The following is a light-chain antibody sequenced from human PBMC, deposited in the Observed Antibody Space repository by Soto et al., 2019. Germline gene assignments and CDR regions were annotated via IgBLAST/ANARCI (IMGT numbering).Light chain of an antibody. CDR3: CSYAGSTYV. J-gene: IGLJ1*01. CDR1: SSDVGSYNH. CDR2: QVY. V-gene: IGLV2-23*02. Sequence: QSVLTQPASVSGSPGQSITISCTGTSSDVGSYNHVSWYQQHPGKAPKVMIYQVYKRPSGVSHRFSGSKSGNAASLTISGLQAEDEADYYCCSYAGSTYVFGTGTKVTVL.